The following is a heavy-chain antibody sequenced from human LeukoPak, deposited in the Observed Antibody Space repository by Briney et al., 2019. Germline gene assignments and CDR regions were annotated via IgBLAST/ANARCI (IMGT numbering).Heavy chain of an antibody. CDR3: ARVNETAAGPWLQSYYFDY. V-gene: IGHV1-8*01. J-gene: IGHJ4*02. CDR1: GYTFTSYD. Sequence: ASVKVSCKASGYTFTSYDINWVRQATGQGLEWMGWMNPNSGNTGYAQKFQGRVTMTRNTSISTAYMELSSLRSEDTAVYYCARVNETAAGPWLQSYYFDYWGQGTLVTVSS. D-gene: IGHD6-13*01. CDR2: MNPNSGNT.